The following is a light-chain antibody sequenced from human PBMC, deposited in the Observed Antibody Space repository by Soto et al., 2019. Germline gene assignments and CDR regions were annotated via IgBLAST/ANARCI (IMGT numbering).Light chain of an antibody. CDR3: SSYAGSNNLGV. Sequence: QSELTHPVSETGPPGQSLTISCTGTTSYVGGYNYVSWYQQHPGKAPKLMIYEVSKRPSGVPDRFSGSKSGNTASLTVSGLQAEDEADYYCSSYAGSNNLGVFGTGTKVTVL. V-gene: IGLV2-8*01. J-gene: IGLJ1*01. CDR1: TSYVGGYNY. CDR2: EVS.